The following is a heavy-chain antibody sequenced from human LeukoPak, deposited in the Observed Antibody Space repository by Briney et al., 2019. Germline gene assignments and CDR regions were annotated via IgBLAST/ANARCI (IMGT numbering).Heavy chain of an antibody. CDR2: ISISSSYF. CDR1: GFTFSSYS. CDR3: ARDTRTGYSSSWYGGGFDY. Sequence: PGGSLRLSCAASGFTFSSYSMNWVRQAPGKGLDWVSSISISSSYFYYADSVKGRFTISRDNAKNSLYLQMNSLRAEDTAVYYCARDTRTGYSSSWYGGGFDYWGQGTLVTVSS. D-gene: IGHD6-13*01. J-gene: IGHJ4*02. V-gene: IGHV3-21*01.